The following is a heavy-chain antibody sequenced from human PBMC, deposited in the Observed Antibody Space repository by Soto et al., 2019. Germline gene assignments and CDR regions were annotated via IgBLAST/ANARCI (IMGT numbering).Heavy chain of an antibody. V-gene: IGHV2-5*02. CDR1: GFSLSTGGVG. CDR3: AHSRCGGDCLQSYSSHYSYGMDV. Sequence: QITLKESGPSLVKPTQTLTLTCTFSGFSLSTGGVGVGWIRQPPGKALEWLALIYWDDDKRYSPSLRSRLTCTQDTHTHPVVLTMANMDPVDTATYYCAHSRCGGDCLQSYSSHYSYGMDVWGQGTTVTVSS. D-gene: IGHD2-21*02. J-gene: IGHJ6*02. CDR2: IYWDDDK.